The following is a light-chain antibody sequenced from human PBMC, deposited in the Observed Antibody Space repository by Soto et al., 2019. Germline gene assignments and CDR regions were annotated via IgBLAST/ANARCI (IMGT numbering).Light chain of an antibody. V-gene: IGKV1-33*01. CDR2: DAS. CDR1: QNISNY. CDR3: QQYDNRPLYT. J-gene: IGKJ2*01. Sequence: DIQMTQSPSSLSAPVGDRVTITCQASQNISNYLNWYQQKPGKAPKLLIYDASNLEKGVPSRFSGDGSGTDFTFTISSLQPEDIAAYYCQQYDNRPLYTFGQGTKLEIK.